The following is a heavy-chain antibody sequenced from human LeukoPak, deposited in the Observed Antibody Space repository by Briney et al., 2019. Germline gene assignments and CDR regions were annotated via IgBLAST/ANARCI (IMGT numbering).Heavy chain of an antibody. CDR3: ARVVGVLMGFDP. CDR1: GYTFTSYY. CDR2: INPSGGST. V-gene: IGHV1-46*01. Sequence: GASVKVSCKASGYTFTSYYMHWVRQAPGQGLERMGIINPSGGSTSYAQKFQGRVTMTRDMSTSTVYMELSSLRSEDTAVYYCARVVGVLMGFDPWGQGTLVTVSS. J-gene: IGHJ5*02. D-gene: IGHD3-10*01.